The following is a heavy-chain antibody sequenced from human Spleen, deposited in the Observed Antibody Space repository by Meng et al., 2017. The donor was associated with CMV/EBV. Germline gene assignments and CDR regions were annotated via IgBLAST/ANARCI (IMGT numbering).Heavy chain of an antibody. D-gene: IGHD1-7*01. V-gene: IGHV4-59*01. CDR1: GGSISSYY. J-gene: IGHJ6*02. Sequence: SETLSLTCTVYGGSISSYYWSWIRQPPGKGLEWIGYIYYSGSTNYNPSLKSRVTISVDTSKNQFSLKLSSVTAADTAVYYCAREGELYYYGMDVWGQGTTVTVSS. CDR2: IYYSGST. CDR3: AREGELYYYGMDV.